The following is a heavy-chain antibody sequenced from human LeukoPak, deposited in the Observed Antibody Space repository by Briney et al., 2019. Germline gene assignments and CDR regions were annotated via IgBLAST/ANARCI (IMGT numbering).Heavy chain of an antibody. V-gene: IGHV1-18*01. CDR3: ARVIEVYITIFGVVIPNWFDP. D-gene: IGHD3-3*01. CDR1: SYTFSSYG. Sequence: EASVKVSCKASSYTFSSYGISWVRHAPGQGLEWMGLVSGYNGKTNYAQKLQGRVTMTTDTSTSTAYMELRSLRSDDTAVYYCARVIEVYITIFGVVIPNWFDPWGQGTLVTVSS. J-gene: IGHJ5*02. CDR2: VSGYNGKT.